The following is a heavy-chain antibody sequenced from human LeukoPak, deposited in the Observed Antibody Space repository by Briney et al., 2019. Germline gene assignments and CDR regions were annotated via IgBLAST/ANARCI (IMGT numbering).Heavy chain of an antibody. CDR2: INHSGST. J-gene: IGHJ5*02. CDR3: ARSELRRRPPNWFDP. Sequence: PSETLSLTCAVYGGSFSGYYWSWIRQPPGKGLEWIGEINHSGSTNYNPSLKSRVTISVDTSKNQFSLKLSSVTAADTAVYYCARSELRRRPPNWFDPWGQGTLVTVSS. CDR1: GGSFSGYY. D-gene: IGHD1-26*01. V-gene: IGHV4-34*01.